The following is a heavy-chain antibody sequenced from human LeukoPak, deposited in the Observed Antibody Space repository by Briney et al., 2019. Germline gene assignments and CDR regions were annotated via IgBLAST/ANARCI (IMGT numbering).Heavy chain of an antibody. CDR1: GGSVTRNY. Sequence: SETLSLTCTVSGGSVTRNYWSWLRQPPGKGLEWIGYIYYSGSTNYSPSLKSRVTMSVDPSKNQFSLNLNSVTAADAAVYYCARIVTGGASFDSWVQGTLVTVSS. D-gene: IGHD3-16*01. CDR2: IYYSGST. V-gene: IGHV4-59*02. CDR3: ARIVTGGASFDS. J-gene: IGHJ4*02.